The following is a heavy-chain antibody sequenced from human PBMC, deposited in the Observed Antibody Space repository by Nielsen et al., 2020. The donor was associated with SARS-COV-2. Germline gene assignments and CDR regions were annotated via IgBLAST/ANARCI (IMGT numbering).Heavy chain of an antibody. CDR3: ARGTQQLVRFYYYYGMDV. Sequence: GGSLRLSCAASDFTFSDYSMNWVRQAPGKGLEWVSSIDFSSKYIFYADSVRGRFTISRENAKNSLYLQMNSLRAGDTAVYYCARGTQQLVRFYYYYGMDVWGQGTTVTVSS. V-gene: IGHV3-21*01. CDR2: IDFSSKYI. J-gene: IGHJ6*02. D-gene: IGHD6-13*01. CDR1: DFTFSDYS.